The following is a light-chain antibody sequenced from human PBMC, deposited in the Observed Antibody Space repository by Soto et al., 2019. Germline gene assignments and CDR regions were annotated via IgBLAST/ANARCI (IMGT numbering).Light chain of an antibody. J-gene: IGKJ2*01. Sequence: EIVLTQSPGTLSLSPGERATLSCRASQSVSSSYLAWYQHKPGQAPRLLIYGASSRATGIPDRVSGSGSATDFTLTISRLEPEDVAVDYCQQYGSSPHTFGQGTKLEIK. CDR3: QQYGSSPHT. V-gene: IGKV3-20*01. CDR1: QSVSSSY. CDR2: GAS.